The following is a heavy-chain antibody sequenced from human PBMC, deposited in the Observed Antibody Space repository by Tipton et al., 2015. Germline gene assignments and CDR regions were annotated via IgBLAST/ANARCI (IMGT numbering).Heavy chain of an antibody. D-gene: IGHD1-1*01. CDR3: AKNWTSDH. V-gene: IGHV3-23*01. CDR2: ISGSGGTT. CDR1: GFTFATSA. Sequence: GSLRLSCAASGFTFATSAMTWVRQSPEKGLEWVSTISGSGGTTYYADSVKGRFSVSRDNSKRTVYLHMNSLRADDTALYYCAKNWTSDHWGQGTLVTVSS. J-gene: IGHJ5*02.